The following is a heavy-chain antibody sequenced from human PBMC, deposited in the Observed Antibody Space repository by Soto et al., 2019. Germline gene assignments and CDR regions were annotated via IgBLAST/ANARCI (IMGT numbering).Heavy chain of an antibody. CDR1: GGSISSGDYY. J-gene: IGHJ6*02. V-gene: IGHV4-30-4*01. D-gene: IGHD1-26*01. Sequence: SETLSLTCTVSGGSISSGDYYWSWIRQPPGKGLEWIGYIYYSGSTYYNPSLKSRVTISVDTSKNQFSLKLSSVTAADTAVYQCARGDFRWERRFMDVWGQGTTVTVSS. CDR2: IYYSGST. CDR3: ARGDFRWERRFMDV.